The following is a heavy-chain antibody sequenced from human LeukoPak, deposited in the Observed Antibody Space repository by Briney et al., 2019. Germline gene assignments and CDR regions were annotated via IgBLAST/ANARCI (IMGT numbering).Heavy chain of an antibody. V-gene: IGHV4-59*01. CDR3: ARFPYSGISHYFDY. Sequence: SETLSLTCTVSGGSISSYYWSWIRQPPGKGLEWIGYIYDSGRSTNYKPSLKSRVTISVDTSKNQFSLKLTSVTAADTAVHYCARFPYSGISHYFDYWGQGTPVTVSS. D-gene: IGHD1-26*01. J-gene: IGHJ4*02. CDR2: IYDSGRST. CDR1: GGSISSYY.